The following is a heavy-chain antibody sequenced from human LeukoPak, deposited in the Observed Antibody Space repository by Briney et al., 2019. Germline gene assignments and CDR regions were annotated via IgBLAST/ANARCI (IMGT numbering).Heavy chain of an antibody. D-gene: IGHD6-13*01. CDR2: INHSGST. Sequence: SETLSLTCAVYGGSFSGYYWSWIRQPPGKGLEWIGEINHSGSTNYNPSLKSRVTISVDTSKNQFSLKLSSVTAADTAVYYCARQHSSSSGWFDPWGQGTLVTVSS. J-gene: IGHJ5*02. V-gene: IGHV4-34*01. CDR1: GGSFSGYY. CDR3: ARQHSSSSGWFDP.